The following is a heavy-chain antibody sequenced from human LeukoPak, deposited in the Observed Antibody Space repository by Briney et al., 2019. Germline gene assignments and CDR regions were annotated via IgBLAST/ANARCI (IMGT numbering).Heavy chain of an antibody. Sequence: GGSLRLSCTASGLTFSTYALSWVRQTPGTGLEWLSVISATGSTTYYADSVRGRFTISRDNSKNTLYLQMNSLRAEDTAVYYCAKDCHDAFDIWGQGTMVTVSA. CDR2: ISATGSTT. CDR3: AKDCHDAFDI. V-gene: IGHV3-23*01. J-gene: IGHJ3*02. CDR1: GLTFSTYA.